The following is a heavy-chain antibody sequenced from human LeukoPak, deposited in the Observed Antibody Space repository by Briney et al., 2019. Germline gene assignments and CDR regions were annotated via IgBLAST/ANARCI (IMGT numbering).Heavy chain of an antibody. V-gene: IGHV3-74*01. CDR2: INTDGSST. D-gene: IGHD3-10*01. Sequence: GGSLRLSCAASGFTLSNYWMHWVRQAPGKGLVWVSRINTDGSSTRYADSVKGRFTISRDNAKNTLYLQMNSLRAEDTAVYYCSTRGHYYMDVWGKGTTVTVSS. J-gene: IGHJ6*03. CDR1: GFTLSNYW. CDR3: STRGHYYMDV.